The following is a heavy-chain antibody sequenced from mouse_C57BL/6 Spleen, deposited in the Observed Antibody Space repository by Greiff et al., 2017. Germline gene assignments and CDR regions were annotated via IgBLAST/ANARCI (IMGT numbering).Heavy chain of an antibody. CDR1: GYTFTDYE. V-gene: IGHV1-15*01. CDR2: IDPETGGT. J-gene: IGHJ4*01. D-gene: IGHD1-1*01. CDR3: TRATTVGDYAMDY. Sequence: LVESGAELVRPGASVTLSCKASGYTFTDYEMHWVKQTPVHGLEWIGAIDPETGGTAYNQKFKGKAILTADKSSSTAYMELRSLTSEDSAVYYCTRATTVGDYAMDYWGQGTSVTVSS.